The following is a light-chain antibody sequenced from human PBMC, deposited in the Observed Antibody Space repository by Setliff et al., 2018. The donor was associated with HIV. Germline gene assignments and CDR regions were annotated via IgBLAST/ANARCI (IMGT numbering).Light chain of an antibody. CDR1: SSDIGDYES. Sequence: QSALTQPAPVSGSPAQSITISCTGSSSDIGDYESVSWYQQHPGEVPKLIIYDVTKRPSGISNRFSASKSGNTASLTISGLQAEDEARYYCSSYAGSDTWIFGGGTKVTVL. J-gene: IGLJ2*01. CDR2: DVT. CDR3: SSYAGSDTWI. V-gene: IGLV2-23*02.